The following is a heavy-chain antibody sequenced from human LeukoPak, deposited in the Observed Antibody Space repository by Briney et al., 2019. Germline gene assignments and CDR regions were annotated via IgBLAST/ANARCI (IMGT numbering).Heavy chain of an antibody. D-gene: IGHD2-2*01. Sequence: SETLSLTCTVSGGSISSSSYYWGWIRQPPGKGLEWIGSIYYSGSTYYNPSLKSRVTISVDTSKNQFSLKLSSVTAADTAVYYCARPSGYCSSTSCRRGYFDYWGQGTLVTVCS. CDR2: IYYSGST. CDR1: GGSISSSSYY. CDR3: ARPSGYCSSTSCRRGYFDY. V-gene: IGHV4-39*01. J-gene: IGHJ4*02.